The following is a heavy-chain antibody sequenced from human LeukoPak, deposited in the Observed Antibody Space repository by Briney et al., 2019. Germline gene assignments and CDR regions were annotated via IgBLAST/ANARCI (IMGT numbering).Heavy chain of an antibody. CDR2: ISGSGGST. Sequence: PGGSLRLSCAAPGFSFSSNWMGWVRQAPGKGLEWVSAISGSGGSTYYADSVKGRFTISRDNSKNTLYLQMNSLRAEDTAVYYCAKAPDRAAFDIWGQGTMVTVSS. CDR1: GFSFSSNW. CDR3: AKAPDRAAFDI. V-gene: IGHV3-23*01. J-gene: IGHJ3*02. D-gene: IGHD1-14*01.